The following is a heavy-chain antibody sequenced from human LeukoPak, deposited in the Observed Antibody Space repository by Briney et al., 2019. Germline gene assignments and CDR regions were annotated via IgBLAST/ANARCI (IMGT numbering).Heavy chain of an antibody. CDR1: GVSINNYY. Sequence: SETLPLTCAVSGVSINNYYWSWIRQPPGKGLEWIGNIYYTGSTTHNPSLKSRVTISVDTSKNQFSLSLSSVTAADTAVYYCARDMGLVAASEYFQQWGQGTLVTVSS. CDR2: IYYTGST. D-gene: IGHD2-15*01. J-gene: IGHJ1*01. V-gene: IGHV4-59*01. CDR3: ARDMGLVAASEYFQQ.